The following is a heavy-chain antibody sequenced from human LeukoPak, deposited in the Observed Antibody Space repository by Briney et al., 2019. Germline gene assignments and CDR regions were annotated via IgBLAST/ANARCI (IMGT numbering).Heavy chain of an antibody. D-gene: IGHD3-9*01. V-gene: IGHV3-66*02. CDR2: IYSGDST. CDR3: AKKGGYFDWLLGHFDY. J-gene: IGHJ4*02. CDR1: GFSTNY. Sequence: GGSLRLSCAVSGFSTNYMSWVRQAPGKGLEWVSVIYSGDSTHYADSVKGRFTISRDISKNTLYLQMNSLRAEDTAVYYCAKKGGYFDWLLGHFDYWGQGTLVTVSS.